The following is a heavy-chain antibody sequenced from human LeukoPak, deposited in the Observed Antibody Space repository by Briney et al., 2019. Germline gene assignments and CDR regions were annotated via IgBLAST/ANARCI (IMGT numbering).Heavy chain of an antibody. D-gene: IGHD3-10*01. CDR2: IKQDGSEK. J-gene: IGHJ6*04. Sequence: GGSLRLSCAASGFSFGSYWMSWVRQAPGKGLEWVANIKQDGSEKYYVDSVKGRFTISRDNDKNSLYMQMNSLRAEDTAVYYCARGFTMVRGHYYGMDVWGKGTTVTVSS. V-gene: IGHV3-7*03. CDR3: ARGFTMVRGHYYGMDV. CDR1: GFSFGSYW.